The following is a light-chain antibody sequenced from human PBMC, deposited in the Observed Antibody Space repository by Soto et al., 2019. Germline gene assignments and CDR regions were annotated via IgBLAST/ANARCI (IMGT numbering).Light chain of an antibody. J-gene: IGKJ2*01. CDR2: AAT. Sequence: DIQMTQSPSSVSASVGDRVTITCRANQDINRWLVWYQQKPGKAPKVLIYAATYLQSGVPSRFSGNGSGTDFILTISSLQPEDLAIYYCQQVNNFPPTFGQGTKLEIK. V-gene: IGKV1-12*01. CDR1: QDINRW. CDR3: QQVNNFPPT.